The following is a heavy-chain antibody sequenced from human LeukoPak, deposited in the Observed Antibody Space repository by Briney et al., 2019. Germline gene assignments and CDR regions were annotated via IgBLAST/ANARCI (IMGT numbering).Heavy chain of an antibody. CDR1: GGTFSSYA. CDR3: ARSIEPRDSSGWYS. CDR2: IIPILGTA. D-gene: IGHD6-19*01. Sequence: ASVKVSCKASGGTFSSYAISWVRQAPGQGLEWMGGIIPILGTANYAQKFQGRVTITADESTSTAYMELSSLRSEGTAVYYCARSIEPRDSSGWYSWGQGTLVTVSS. V-gene: IGHV1-69*13. J-gene: IGHJ4*02.